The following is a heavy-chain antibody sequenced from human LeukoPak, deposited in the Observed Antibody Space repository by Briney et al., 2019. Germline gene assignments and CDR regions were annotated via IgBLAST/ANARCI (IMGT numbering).Heavy chain of an antibody. Sequence: ASVKVSCKASGYTFTSYYLHWVRQAPGQGLEWMGWINPNSDDTNYAQRFQGRVTMTRDTSISTAYMELSRLRSDDTALYYCARGGYYYESSGYLYYWGQGALVTVSS. V-gene: IGHV1-2*02. CDR1: GYTFTSYY. CDR2: INPNSDDT. D-gene: IGHD3-22*01. CDR3: ARGGYYYESSGYLYY. J-gene: IGHJ4*02.